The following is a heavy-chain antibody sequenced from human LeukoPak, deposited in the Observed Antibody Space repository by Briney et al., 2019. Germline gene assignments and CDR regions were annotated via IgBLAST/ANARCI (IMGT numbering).Heavy chain of an antibody. D-gene: IGHD3-22*01. Sequence: SVKVSCKASGGTFSSYAIRWVRQAPGQGLEWMGRIIPIFGIANYAQKFQGRVTITADKSTSTAYMELSSLRSEDTAVYYCAREGYYDSSGYYPPAYYFDYWGQGTLVTVSS. CDR3: AREGYYDSSGYYPPAYYFDY. CDR1: GGTFSSYA. CDR2: IIPIFGIA. J-gene: IGHJ4*02. V-gene: IGHV1-69*04.